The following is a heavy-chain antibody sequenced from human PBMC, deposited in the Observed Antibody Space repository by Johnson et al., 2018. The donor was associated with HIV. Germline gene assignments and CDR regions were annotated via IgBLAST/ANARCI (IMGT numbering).Heavy chain of an antibody. D-gene: IGHD3-10*01. J-gene: IGHJ3*02. Sequence: QVHLVASGGGAVQHRKSPRLSASTSRFTFSRYAINWVRQAPGKGLEWVAVISYDGSNNDYADSVKGRFTISRDNSKNTLYLQMNSRRAEDTAVYYCARGGFGEWAAFDIWGQGTMVTVSS. CDR1: RFTFSRYA. CDR2: ISYDGSNN. V-gene: IGHV3-30-3*01. CDR3: ARGGFGEWAAFDI.